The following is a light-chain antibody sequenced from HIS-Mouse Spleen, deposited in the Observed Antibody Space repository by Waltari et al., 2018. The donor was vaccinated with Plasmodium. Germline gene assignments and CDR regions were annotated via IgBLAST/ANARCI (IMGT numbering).Light chain of an antibody. J-gene: IGLJ2*01. CDR2: DDS. Sequence: SYVLTQPPSVSVAPGQTARITCGGNNLGRKRVQWYHQKPGQAPVLVVYDDSDRPSGIPERFSGSNSGNTATLTISRVEAGDEADYYCQVWDSSSDHPVFGGGTKLTVL. CDR1: NLGRKR. V-gene: IGLV3-21*02. CDR3: QVWDSSSDHPV.